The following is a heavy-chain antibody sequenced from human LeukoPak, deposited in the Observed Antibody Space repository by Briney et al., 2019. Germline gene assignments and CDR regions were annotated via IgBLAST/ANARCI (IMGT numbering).Heavy chain of an antibody. CDR3: ARDQTSGRIDYFDY. CDR2: IKQDGSEK. J-gene: IGHJ4*02. CDR1: GFTFSSYW. D-gene: IGHD6-19*01. Sequence: PGGSLRLSCAASGFTFSSYWMSWVRQAPGKGLEWVANIKQDGSEKYYVDSVKGRFTISRDNAKNSLYLQMNSLRAEDTAVYYCARDQTSGRIDYFDYRGQGTLVTVSS. V-gene: IGHV3-7*01.